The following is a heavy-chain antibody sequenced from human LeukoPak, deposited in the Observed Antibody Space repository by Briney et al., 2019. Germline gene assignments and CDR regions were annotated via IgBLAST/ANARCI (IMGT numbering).Heavy chain of an antibody. Sequence: PGGYLRLSCAASGFTFSSYTMSWVRQAPGKGLNWLSAISDSGAGTFYADSVKGRFTISRDNSRNTLYLQMNSVRAEDTAIYYCAKGRSGTYYFDYWGQGTLVTVSS. CDR1: GFTFSSYT. V-gene: IGHV3-23*01. J-gene: IGHJ4*02. CDR2: ISDSGAGT. CDR3: AKGRSGTYYFDY. D-gene: IGHD1-26*01.